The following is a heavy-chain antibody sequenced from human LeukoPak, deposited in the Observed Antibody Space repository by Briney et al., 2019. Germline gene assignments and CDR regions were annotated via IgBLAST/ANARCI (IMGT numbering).Heavy chain of an antibody. CDR3: ARDPTWTTAYLDY. J-gene: IGHJ4*02. CDR1: GFTFSSYA. D-gene: IGHD4-17*01. Sequence: PGGSLRLSCAASGFTFSSYAMSWVRQAPGKGLEWVSAISGSGGSTYYADSVKGRFTISRDNAKNTLYLQMNSLRAEDTAVYYCARDPTWTTAYLDYWGQGTLVTVSS. CDR2: ISGSGGST. V-gene: IGHV3-23*01.